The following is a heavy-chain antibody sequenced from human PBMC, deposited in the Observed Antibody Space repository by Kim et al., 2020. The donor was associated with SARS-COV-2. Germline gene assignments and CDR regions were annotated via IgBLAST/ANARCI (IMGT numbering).Heavy chain of an antibody. CDR3: TTTDFWSGYYSYYYYYGMDV. Sequence: GGSLRLSCAASGFTFSNAWMSWVRQAPGKGLEWVGRIKSKTDGGTTDYAAPVKGRFTISRDDLKNTLYLQMNSLKTEDTAVYYCTTTDFWSGYYSYYYYYGMDVWGQGTTVTVSS. V-gene: IGHV3-15*01. D-gene: IGHD3-3*01. CDR1: GFTFSNAW. CDR2: IKSKTDGGTT. J-gene: IGHJ6*02.